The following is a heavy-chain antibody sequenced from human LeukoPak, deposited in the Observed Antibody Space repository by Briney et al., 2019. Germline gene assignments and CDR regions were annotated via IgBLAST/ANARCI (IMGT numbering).Heavy chain of an antibody. Sequence: ASVKVSCKASGYTFTSYYMHWVRQAPGQGLEWMGIINPSGGSTSYAQKFQGRVTMTRDTSTSTVYMELSSLRSEDTAVYYCARDRRSGSRTNWFDPWGQGTLVTVSS. CDR3: ARDRRSGSRTNWFDP. V-gene: IGHV1-46*01. CDR1: GYTFTSYY. CDR2: INPSGGST. D-gene: IGHD1-26*01. J-gene: IGHJ5*02.